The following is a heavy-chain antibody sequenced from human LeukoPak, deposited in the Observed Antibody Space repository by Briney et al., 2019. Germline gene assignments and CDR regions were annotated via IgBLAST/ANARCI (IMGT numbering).Heavy chain of an antibody. CDR1: GFTVSSNY. V-gene: IGHV3-53*01. Sequence: GGSLRLSCAASGFTVSSNYMSWVRQAPGKGLEWDSVIYSGGSTYYADCVKGRFTISRDNSKDMMYLQMNSLRAEDTAVYHCARVRYCSRTSCYAFDYWGQGTLVTVSS. J-gene: IGHJ4*02. D-gene: IGHD2-2*01. CDR2: IYSGGST. CDR3: ARVRYCSRTSCYAFDY.